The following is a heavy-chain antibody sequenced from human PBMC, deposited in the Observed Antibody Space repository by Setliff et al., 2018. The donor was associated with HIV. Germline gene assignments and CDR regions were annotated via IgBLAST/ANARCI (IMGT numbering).Heavy chain of an antibody. J-gene: IGHJ4*02. Sequence: SETLSLTCTVSGDFFSSDYYWSWIRQPPGKGLEWIGSIYYSGSTNYNPSLKSRVTISVDTSKNQFSLKLSSVTAADTAVYFCARLRGYSYHFDNWGQGTLVTVSS. CDR2: IYYSGST. V-gene: IGHV4-38-2*02. D-gene: IGHD5-18*01. CDR1: GDFFSSDYY. CDR3: ARLRGYSYHFDN.